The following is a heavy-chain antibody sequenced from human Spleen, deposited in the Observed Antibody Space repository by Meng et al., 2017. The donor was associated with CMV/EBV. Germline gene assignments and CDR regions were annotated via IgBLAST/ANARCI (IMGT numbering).Heavy chain of an antibody. CDR3: ARDNSAVPSCSGGDCCYYYQGMDV. V-gene: IGHV3-48*03. Sequence: SLKISCAASGFTFSRFEMNWVRQAPGKGLEWVSYISSSGKMTYYSDSVKGRFTISRDNAKKSLFLQLNNLRAEDTAVYHCARDNSAVPSCSGGDCCYYYQGMDVWGQGTTVTVSS. D-gene: IGHD2-21*02. J-gene: IGHJ6*02. CDR1: GFTFSRFE. CDR2: ISSSGKMT.